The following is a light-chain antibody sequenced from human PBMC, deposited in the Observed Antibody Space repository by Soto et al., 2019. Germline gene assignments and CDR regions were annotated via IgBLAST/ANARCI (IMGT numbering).Light chain of an antibody. Sequence: DIQMTQSPSTLSASVGDRVTITCRASQSISSWLAWYQQKPGKAPKLLIYDASSLESGVPSRFSGSGSGTEFTLTISSLQPDDFVTYYCQQYNSYPISFGPGTKVDIK. CDR3: QQYNSYPIS. J-gene: IGKJ3*01. CDR1: QSISSW. CDR2: DAS. V-gene: IGKV1-5*01.